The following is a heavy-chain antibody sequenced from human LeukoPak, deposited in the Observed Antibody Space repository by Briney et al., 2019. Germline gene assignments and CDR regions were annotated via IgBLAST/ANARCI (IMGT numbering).Heavy chain of an antibody. D-gene: IGHD1-26*01. J-gene: IGHJ4*02. CDR1: GYTFIGYY. CDR3: AREIRGSYWY. V-gene: IGHV1-2*02. Sequence: ASVKVSCKASGYTFIGYYMHWVRQAPGQGLEWMGWINPKSGGTNYAQKFQGRVTMTRDTSITTAYMEVSSLTSDDTAVYYCAREIRGSYWYWGQGTLVTVSS. CDR2: INPKSGGT.